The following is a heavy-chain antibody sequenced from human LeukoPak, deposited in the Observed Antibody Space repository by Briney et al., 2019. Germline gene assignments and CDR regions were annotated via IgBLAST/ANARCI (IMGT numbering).Heavy chain of an antibody. CDR1: GFTFSTNA. V-gene: IGHV3-74*03. Sequence: PGGSLRLSCAASGFTFSTNAMSWVRQAPGKGLEWVSRGEGDGSTSTYADSVKGRFTISRDTAKNTLYLQMNSLRAEDTAVYYCTTTDHFDYWGQGTLVTVSS. CDR2: GEGDGSTS. CDR3: TTTDHFDY. J-gene: IGHJ4*02.